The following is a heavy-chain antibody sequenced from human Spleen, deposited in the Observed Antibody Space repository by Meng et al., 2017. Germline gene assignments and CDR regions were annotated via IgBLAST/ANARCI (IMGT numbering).Heavy chain of an antibody. V-gene: IGHV4-34*01. J-gene: IGHJ4*02. CDR1: GGSCSDYY. CDR3: ARGPTTMAHDFDY. Sequence: VQLRHLCAGLLNPSATRSLTCVVSGGSCSDYYWSWIRQPPGKGLEWIGEINHSGSTNYNPSLESRATISVDTSQNNLSLKLSSVTAADSAVYYCARGPTTMAHDFDYWGQGTLVTVSS. CDR2: INHSGST. D-gene: IGHD4-11*01.